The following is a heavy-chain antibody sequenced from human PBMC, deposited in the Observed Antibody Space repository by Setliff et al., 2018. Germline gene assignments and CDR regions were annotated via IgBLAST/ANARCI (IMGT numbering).Heavy chain of an antibody. CDR1: GFTFSSYS. CDR3: ARERGSGSYFLRYFDY. D-gene: IGHD1-26*01. J-gene: IGHJ4*02. Sequence: GGSLRLSCAASGFTFSSYSMNWVRQAPGKGLEWVSSISSSSSYIYYADSVKGRFTISRDNAKNSLYLQMNSLRAEDTAVYYCARERGSGSYFLRYFDYWGQGTLVTVSS. CDR2: ISSSSSYI. V-gene: IGHV3-21*01.